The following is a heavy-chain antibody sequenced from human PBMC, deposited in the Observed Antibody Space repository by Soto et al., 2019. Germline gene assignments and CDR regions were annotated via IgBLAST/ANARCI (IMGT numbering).Heavy chain of an antibody. CDR1: GGSISSNNYY. V-gene: IGHV4-39*01. CDR2: IYYSGDT. CDR3: AILPGYTVPTVYATHYFDY. Sequence: SETLSLTCTVSGGSISSNNYYCGWIRQPPGKGMERIGSIYYSGDTYYYPSLESRVTMSVDTSKSQFSLKLSPVTAAETAANFCAILPGYTVPTVYATHYFDYWGQGIVVTVSS. J-gene: IGHJ4*02. D-gene: IGHD2-8*01.